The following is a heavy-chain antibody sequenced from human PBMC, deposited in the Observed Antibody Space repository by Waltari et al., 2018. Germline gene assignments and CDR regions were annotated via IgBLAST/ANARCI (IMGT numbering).Heavy chain of an antibody. D-gene: IGHD4-17*01. CDR2: ISSSSSAI. CDR3: ARVPTVVLSLAVYFDY. Sequence: EVQLMESGGALVQPGGSLRRSFIAFGFTFSAFAMNWVRQAPGKGLEWVSYISSSSSAIYYADSVKGRFTISRDNANNSLYLQMNSLRAEDTAIYYCARVPTVVLSLAVYFDYWGQGSLVTVSS. CDR1: GFTFSAFA. J-gene: IGHJ4*02. V-gene: IGHV3-48*01.